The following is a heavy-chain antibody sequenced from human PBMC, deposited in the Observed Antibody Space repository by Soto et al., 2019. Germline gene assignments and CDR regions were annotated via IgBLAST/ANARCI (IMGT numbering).Heavy chain of an antibody. Sequence: RAALKISGKGCGCSLTNYWIGWVRQMTGKALEWMGIIYPGDSATRYSPSFQGQVTISADKSISTAYLQWSSLKASDTAMYYCARQGGSNWPYAYWGQGTLVTVSS. CDR3: ARQGGSNWPYAY. J-gene: IGHJ4*02. V-gene: IGHV5-51*01. D-gene: IGHD6-13*01. CDR2: IYPGDSAT. CDR1: GCSLTNYW.